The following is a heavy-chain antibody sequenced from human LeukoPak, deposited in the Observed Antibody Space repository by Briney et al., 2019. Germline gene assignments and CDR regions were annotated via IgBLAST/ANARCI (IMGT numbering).Heavy chain of an antibody. J-gene: IGHJ4*02. CDR1: GGSFSGYY. Sequence: SETLSLTCAVYGGSFSGYYWSWIRQPPGKGLEWIGYIYYSGSTNYNPSLKSRVTISVDTSKNQFSLKLSSVTAADTAVYYCARGDSSGYHTDYWGQGTLVTVSS. CDR2: IYYSGST. V-gene: IGHV4-59*01. D-gene: IGHD3-22*01. CDR3: ARGDSSGYHTDY.